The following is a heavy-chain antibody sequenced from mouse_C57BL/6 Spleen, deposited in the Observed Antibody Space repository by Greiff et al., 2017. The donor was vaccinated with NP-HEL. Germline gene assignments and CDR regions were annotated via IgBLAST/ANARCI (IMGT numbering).Heavy chain of an antibody. CDR1: GYTFTDYY. CDR2: IYPGSGNT. Sequence: QVQLQQPGAELVRPGASVKLSCKASGYTFTDYYINWVKQRPGQGLEWIARIYPGSGNTYYNEKFKGKATLTAEKSSSTAYMQLSSLTSEDSAVYFCARWEGTNYAMDYWGQGTSVTVSS. V-gene: IGHV1-76*01. CDR3: ARWEGTNYAMDY. J-gene: IGHJ4*01. D-gene: IGHD3-3*01.